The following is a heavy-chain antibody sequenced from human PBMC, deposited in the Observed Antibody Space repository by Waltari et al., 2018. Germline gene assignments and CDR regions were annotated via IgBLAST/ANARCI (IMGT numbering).Heavy chain of an antibody. V-gene: IGHV3-23*04. D-gene: IGHD3-22*01. CDR2: RRGVGDTT. Sequence: EVQLVESGGGLVQPGGSLRLSCAASGFTFGSYDMSWVRQAPGKGREWVSTRRGVGDTTYDADSVKGRFTISRDNAQNTLSLQMNSLRAEDTAFYYCAKAWGFYESSVDCWGQGTLVTVSS. CDR3: AKAWGFYESSVDC. CDR1: GFTFGSYD. J-gene: IGHJ4*02.